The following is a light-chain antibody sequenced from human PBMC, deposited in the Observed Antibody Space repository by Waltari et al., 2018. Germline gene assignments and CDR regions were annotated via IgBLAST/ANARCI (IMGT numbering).Light chain of an antibody. CDR1: NIDSES. CDR2: DDD. Sequence: SHVLSQPPSVSVAPGKTATITCGGTNIDSESVHWHQQRAGQAPLLVIYDDDDRPPGIPGRFSGSSSGDTATLTIKWVGAGDEADYFCQVWILRDGHYVFGPGTKVTVL. CDR3: QVWILRDGHYV. V-gene: IGLV3-21*01. J-gene: IGLJ1*01.